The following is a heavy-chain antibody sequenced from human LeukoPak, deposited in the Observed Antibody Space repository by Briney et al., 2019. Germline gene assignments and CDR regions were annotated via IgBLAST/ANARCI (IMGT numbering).Heavy chain of an antibody. Sequence: ASVKVSCKASGYTFTGYYMHWVRQAPGQGLEWMGWINPNSGGTNYAQKFQGRVTMTRDTSISTAYMELSRLGSDDTAVYYCARDFGYCSGGSCFVLGDYWGQGTLVTVSS. J-gene: IGHJ4*02. V-gene: IGHV1-2*02. CDR3: ARDFGYCSGGSCFVLGDY. CDR2: INPNSGGT. CDR1: GYTFTGYY. D-gene: IGHD2-15*01.